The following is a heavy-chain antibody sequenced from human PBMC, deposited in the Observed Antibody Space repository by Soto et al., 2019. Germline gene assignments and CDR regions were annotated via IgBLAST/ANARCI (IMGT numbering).Heavy chain of an antibody. Sequence: QVQLVQSGAEVKKPGASVKVSCKASGYTFTSYDINWVRQATGQGLEWMGWMDPKSGNTGYVQKFQGRVTMTRNTSIGTAHMELSSLRSEDTAVYSCARGVVPGHVWGQGTTVAVSS. CDR3: ARGVVPGHV. CDR2: MDPKSGNT. J-gene: IGHJ6*02. V-gene: IGHV1-8*01. D-gene: IGHD3-16*02. CDR1: GYTFTSYD.